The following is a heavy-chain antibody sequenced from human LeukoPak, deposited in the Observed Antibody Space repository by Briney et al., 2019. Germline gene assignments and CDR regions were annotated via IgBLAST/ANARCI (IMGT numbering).Heavy chain of an antibody. CDR3: ARDEDYYGSGSYTAPDAFDI. CDR1: GFTFSTYW. V-gene: IGHV3-7*01. J-gene: IGHJ3*02. CDR2: IKRDGSEK. D-gene: IGHD3-10*01. Sequence: GGSLRLSCAASGFTFSTYWMAWVRQAPGKGPEWVANIKRDGSEKYYVESVKGRFTISRDNAKNSLFLQMNSLRAEDTAVYYCARDEDYYGSGSYTAPDAFDIWGQGTMVTVSS.